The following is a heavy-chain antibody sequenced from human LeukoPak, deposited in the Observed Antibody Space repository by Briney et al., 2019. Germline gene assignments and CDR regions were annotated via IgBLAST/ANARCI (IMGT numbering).Heavy chain of an antibody. D-gene: IGHD1-26*01. CDR1: GYRFTCYW. CDR3: ARLSGSSLHFDY. V-gene: IGHV5-51*01. CDR2: IYPGDSDT. Sequence: GASLKSSFKGYGYRFTCYWIGWVRRMPGKGLEWMGIIYPGDSDTRYSPSFQGQVTISADKSISTAYLQWSSLKASDTAMYYCARLSGSSLHFDYWGQGTLVTVSS. J-gene: IGHJ4*02.